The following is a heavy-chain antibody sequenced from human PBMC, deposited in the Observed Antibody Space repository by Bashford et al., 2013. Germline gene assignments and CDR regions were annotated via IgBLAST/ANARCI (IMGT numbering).Heavy chain of an antibody. CDR1: GGTFSSYA. CDR3: ARSNITIFGVVYYYYGMDV. CDR2: IIPILGIA. V-gene: IGHV1-69*04. J-gene: IGHJ6*02. D-gene: IGHD3-3*01. Sequence: SVKVSCKASGGTFSSYAISWVRQAPGQGLEWMGRIIPILGIANYAQKFQGRVTITADESTSTAYMELSSLRSEDTAVYYCARSNITIFGVVYYYYGMDVWGQGTTVTVSS.